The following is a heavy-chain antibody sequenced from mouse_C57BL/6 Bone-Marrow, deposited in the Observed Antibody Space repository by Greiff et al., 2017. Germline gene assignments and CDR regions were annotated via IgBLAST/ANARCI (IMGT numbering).Heavy chain of an antibody. Sequence: VQLQQPGAELVKPGASVKLSCKASGYTFTSYWMHWVRQRPGRGLEWSGRFDPNSGSTTYNEKFKSKATLTVDKPSSTAYMQLSSLTSEDSAVYYWARDHLYYYGYYFDYWGQGTTLTVAS. CDR3: ARDHLYYYGYYFDY. J-gene: IGHJ2*01. CDR1: GYTFTSYW. D-gene: IGHD1-1*01. CDR2: FDPNSGST. V-gene: IGHV1-72*01.